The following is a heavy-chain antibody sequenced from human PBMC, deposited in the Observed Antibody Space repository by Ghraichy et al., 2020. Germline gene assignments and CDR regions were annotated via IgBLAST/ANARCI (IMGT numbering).Heavy chain of an antibody. CDR3: VRGMVHFDY. V-gene: IGHV3-74*01. D-gene: IGHD3-10*01. CDR2: INLNGSST. CDR1: GFTFSRNW. J-gene: IGHJ4*02. Sequence: GSLRLSCAASGFTFSRNWMHWVRQAPGKGLMWVSHINLNGSSTSYADSVKGRFTISRDNAKNTLYLQMNSLRAEDTAVYFCVRGMVHFDYWGQGSLVTVSS.